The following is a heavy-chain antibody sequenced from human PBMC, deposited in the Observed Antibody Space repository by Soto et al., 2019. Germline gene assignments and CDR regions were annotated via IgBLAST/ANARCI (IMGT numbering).Heavy chain of an antibody. D-gene: IGHD6-6*01. CDR1: GGTFSSYA. CDR2: IIPIFGTA. V-gene: IGHV1-69*13. Sequence: SVKVSFKAAGGTFSSYAISWVRQAPGQGLEWMGGIIPIFGTANYAQKFQGRVTITADESTSTAYMELSSLRSEDTAVYYCARDLGGAAHRVYYYGMDVWGQGTTVTVSS. CDR3: ARDLGGAAHRVYYYGMDV. J-gene: IGHJ6*02.